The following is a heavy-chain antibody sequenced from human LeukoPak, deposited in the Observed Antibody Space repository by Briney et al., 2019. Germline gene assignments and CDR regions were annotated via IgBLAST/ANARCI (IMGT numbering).Heavy chain of an antibody. D-gene: IGHD1-14*01. CDR2: VDPEDGET. CDR3: ATLRTFYNWFDP. CDR1: GYTFTDYY. V-gene: IGHV1-69-2*01. Sequence: ASVKISCKVSGYTFTDYYMHWVQQAPGKGLEWMGLVDPEDGETIYAEKFQGRVTITADTSTDTAYMELSSLRSEDTVVYYCATLRTFYNWFDPWGQGTLVTVSS. J-gene: IGHJ5*02.